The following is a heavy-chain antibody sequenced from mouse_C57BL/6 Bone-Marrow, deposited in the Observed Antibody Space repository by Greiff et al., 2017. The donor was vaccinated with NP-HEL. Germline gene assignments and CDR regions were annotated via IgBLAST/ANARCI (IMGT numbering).Heavy chain of an antibody. CDR3: TRGYYGSSLYYAMDY. Sequence: EVKVVESGEGLVKPGGSLKLSCAASGFTFSSYAMSWVRQTPEKRLEWVAYISSGGDYTYYADTVKGRFTFSRDNARNTLYLQMSSLKSEDTAMYYCTRGYYGSSLYYAMDYWGQGTSVTVSS. CDR1: GFTFSSYA. CDR2: ISSGGDYT. D-gene: IGHD1-1*01. J-gene: IGHJ4*01. V-gene: IGHV5-9-1*02.